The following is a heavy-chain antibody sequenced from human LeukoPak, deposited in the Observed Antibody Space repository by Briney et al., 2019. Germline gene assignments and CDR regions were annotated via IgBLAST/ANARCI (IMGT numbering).Heavy chain of an antibody. D-gene: IGHD2-8*02. CDR1: GDSVTSYY. V-gene: IGHV4-59*08. J-gene: IGHJ4*02. CDR2: VSSDGTT. Sequence: SETLSLTCSVSGDSVTSYYWSWIRQPPGMGLEWIGYVSSDGTTNYTPSLRSRVIMSVDTAKNHISLSLTSLTAADTAIYYCARLDCTGDGCYNHWGQGTLVTVSS. CDR3: ARLDCTGDGCYNH.